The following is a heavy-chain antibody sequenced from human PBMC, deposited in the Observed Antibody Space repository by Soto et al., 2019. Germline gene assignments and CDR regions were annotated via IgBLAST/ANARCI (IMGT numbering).Heavy chain of an antibody. CDR2: IYYSGST. CDR3: ARLLRVVRVVIHPPYGMDV. CDR1: GGSISSSSYY. D-gene: IGHD3-10*01. Sequence: SETLSLTCTVSGGSISSSSYYWGWIRQPPGKGLEWIGSIYYSGSTYYNPSLKSRVTISVDTSKNQFSLKLSSVTAADTAVYYCARLLRVVRVVIHPPYGMDVCGQGTTVTVSS. J-gene: IGHJ6*02. V-gene: IGHV4-39*01.